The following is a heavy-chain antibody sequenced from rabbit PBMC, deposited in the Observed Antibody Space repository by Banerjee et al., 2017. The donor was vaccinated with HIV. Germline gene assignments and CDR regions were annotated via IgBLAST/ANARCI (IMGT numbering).Heavy chain of an antibody. CDR3: AIMNSRGWGDFNL. CDR2: IYPDDDST. V-gene: IGHV1S47*01. CDR1: GIDFSRCG. Sequence: EESGGDLVQPEGSLTLSCKASGIDFSRCGISWVRQAPGKGLEWIACIYPDDDSTDYASWVSGRFTISLDNAQNTVFLQMTSLTAADTATYFCAIMNSRGWGDFNLWGPGTLVTVS. D-gene: IGHD4-1*01. J-gene: IGHJ4*01.